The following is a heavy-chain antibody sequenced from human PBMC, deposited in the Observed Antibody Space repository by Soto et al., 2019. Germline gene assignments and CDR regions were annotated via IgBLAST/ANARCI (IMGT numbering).Heavy chain of an antibody. CDR2: IDPSDSYT. J-gene: IGHJ6*02. V-gene: IGHV5-10-1*01. Sequence: GESLKISCKGSGYSFTSYWISWVRQMHGKGLEWMGRIDPSDSYTNYSPSFQGHVTISADKSRSTAYLQWSSLKSSDKPMYYSARLFEAYYYSDYGMEVWGQGTTVTVSS. CDR3: ARLFEAYYYSDYGMEV. CDR1: GYSFTSYW. D-gene: IGHD3-16*01.